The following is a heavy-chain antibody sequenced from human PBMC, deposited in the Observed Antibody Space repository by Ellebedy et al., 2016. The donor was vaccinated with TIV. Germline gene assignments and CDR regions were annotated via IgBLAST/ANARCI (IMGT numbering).Heavy chain of an antibody. Sequence: GGSLRLSXVASGFTFSNYWMSWVRQAPGKGLEWVANVKQDGSEKYYVDSVKGRFTISRDNAKNSLYLQMNSLRAEDTAVYYCARAIAAAGSYWGRGTLVTVSS. D-gene: IGHD6-13*01. V-gene: IGHV3-7*01. J-gene: IGHJ4*02. CDR3: ARAIAAAGSY. CDR2: VKQDGSEK. CDR1: GFTFSNYW.